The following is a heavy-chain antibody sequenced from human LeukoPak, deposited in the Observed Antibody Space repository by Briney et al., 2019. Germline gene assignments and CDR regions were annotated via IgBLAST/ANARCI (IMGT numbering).Heavy chain of an antibody. D-gene: IGHD3-10*01. J-gene: IGHJ1*01. CDR1: GFTFSSYS. V-gene: IGHV3-21*04. CDR2: ISSSSSYI. Sequence: PGGSLRLSCAASGFTFSSYSMNWVRQAPGKGLEWVSSISSSSSYIYYADSVKGRFTISRDNAKDSLYLQMNSLRAEDTAVYYCAKDSVKYYYGSGSRIFEYFQHWGQGTLVTVSS. CDR3: AKDSVKYYYGSGSRIFEYFQH.